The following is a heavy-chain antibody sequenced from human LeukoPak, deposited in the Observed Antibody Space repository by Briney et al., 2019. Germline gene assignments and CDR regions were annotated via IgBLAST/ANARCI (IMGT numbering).Heavy chain of an antibody. CDR3: ARGHAGAARSPFDY. CDR1: GYTFTSYG. Sequence: ASVKVSCKASGYTFTSYGISWVRQAPGQGLEWMGWISAYNGNTNYAQKLQGRVTLTTDTSTSTAYMELRSLRSDDTAVYYCARGHAGAARSPFDYWGQGTLVTVSS. D-gene: IGHD6-6*01. J-gene: IGHJ4*02. V-gene: IGHV1-18*01. CDR2: ISAYNGNT.